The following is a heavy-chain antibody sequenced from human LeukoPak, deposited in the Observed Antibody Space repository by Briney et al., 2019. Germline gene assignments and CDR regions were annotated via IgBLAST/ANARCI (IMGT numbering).Heavy chain of an antibody. CDR3: ARDGTYSDILTGYYFFDY. CDR2: IKQDGSEK. CDR1: GFTFSTYW. V-gene: IGHV3-7*01. D-gene: IGHD3-9*01. J-gene: IGHJ4*02. Sequence: PGGSLRLSCGVSGFTFSTYWMAWVHQAPGKGLEWVANIKQDGSEKYYVDSVKGRFTISRDNAKNSLYLQMNSLRAEDTAVYYCARDGTYSDILTGYYFFDYWGQGTLVTVSS.